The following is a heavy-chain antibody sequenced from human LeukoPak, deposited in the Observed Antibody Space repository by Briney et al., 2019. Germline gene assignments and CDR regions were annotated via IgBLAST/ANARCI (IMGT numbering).Heavy chain of an antibody. V-gene: IGHV4-59*01. CDR1: GGSLSSYY. Sequence: SETLSLTCTVSGGSLSSYYWSWIRQSPGKGLEWIGYIHYSGSTNYNPSLKSRVTISIDMSRNQFSLRLSSATAADTAVYYCVRYSGSYFFFDYWGQGSLVTVSS. J-gene: IGHJ4*02. CDR3: VRYSGSYFFFDY. CDR2: IHYSGST. D-gene: IGHD1-26*01.